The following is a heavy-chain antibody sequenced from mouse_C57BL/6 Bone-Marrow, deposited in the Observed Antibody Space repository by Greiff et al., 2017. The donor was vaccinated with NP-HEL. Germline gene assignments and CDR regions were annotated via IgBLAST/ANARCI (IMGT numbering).Heavy chain of an antibody. V-gene: IGHV1-26*01. CDR3: ARSGIWYLY. D-gene: IGHD2-1*01. Sequence: EVKLQQSGPELVKPGASVKISCKASGYTFTDYYMNWVKQSHGKSLEWIGDINPNNGGTSYNQKFKGKATLTVDKSSSTAYMELRSLTSEDSAVYYCARSGIWYLYWGQGTTLTVSS. J-gene: IGHJ2*01. CDR2: INPNNGGT. CDR1: GYTFTDYY.